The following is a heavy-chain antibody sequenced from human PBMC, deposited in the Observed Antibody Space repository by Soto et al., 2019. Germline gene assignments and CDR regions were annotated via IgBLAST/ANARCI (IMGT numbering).Heavy chain of an antibody. CDR2: IYYSGST. Sequence: QLQLQESGPGLVKPSETLSLTCTVSGGSISSSSYYWGWIRQPPGKGLEWIGSIYYSGSTYYNPSLKSRVTISVDTSKNQFSLKLSSVTAADTAVYYCARHPPFYGDYFVRAFDIWGQGTMVTVSS. V-gene: IGHV4-39*01. D-gene: IGHD4-17*01. CDR1: GGSISSSSYY. CDR3: ARHPPFYGDYFVRAFDI. J-gene: IGHJ3*02.